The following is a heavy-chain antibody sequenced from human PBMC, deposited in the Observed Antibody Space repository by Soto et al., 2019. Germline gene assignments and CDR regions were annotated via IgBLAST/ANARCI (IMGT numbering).Heavy chain of an antibody. Sequence: SETLSLTCTVSGASVSSGDYCWTWIRQPPGKGLEWLGFIFYFGSANYNPSLKSRVSITMDTSENHFSLRLSSVTAADTAVYYCARGGRIGGNAEIDYWGQGTLVTVSS. V-gene: IGHV4-61*03. D-gene: IGHD5-12*01. CDR3: ARGGRIGGNAEIDY. CDR2: IFYFGSA. CDR1: GASVSSGDYC. J-gene: IGHJ4*02.